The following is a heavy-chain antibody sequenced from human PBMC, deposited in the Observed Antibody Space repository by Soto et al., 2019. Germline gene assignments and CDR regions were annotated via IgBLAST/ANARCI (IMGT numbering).Heavy chain of an antibody. Sequence: LRLSCAASGFTFSSYGMHWVRQAPGKGLEWVAVIWYDGSNKYYADSVKGRFTISRDNSKNTLYLQMNSLRAEDTAVYYCAGGMTVAGLDYWGQGTLVTVSS. V-gene: IGHV3-33*01. J-gene: IGHJ4*02. D-gene: IGHD6-19*01. CDR3: AGGMTVAGLDY. CDR1: GFTFSSYG. CDR2: IWYDGSNK.